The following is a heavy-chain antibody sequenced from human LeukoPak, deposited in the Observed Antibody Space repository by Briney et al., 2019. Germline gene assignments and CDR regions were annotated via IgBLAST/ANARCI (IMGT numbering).Heavy chain of an antibody. D-gene: IGHD5-12*01. V-gene: IGHV1-69*01. Sequence: SVKVSCKASGGTFSSYAISWVRRAPGQGLEWMGGIIPIFGTANYAQKFQGRVTITADESTSTAYMELSSLRSEDTAVYYCARAQTEYSGYDSPPYFDYWGQGTLVTVSS. J-gene: IGHJ4*02. CDR2: IIPIFGTA. CDR1: GGTFSSYA. CDR3: ARAQTEYSGYDSPPYFDY.